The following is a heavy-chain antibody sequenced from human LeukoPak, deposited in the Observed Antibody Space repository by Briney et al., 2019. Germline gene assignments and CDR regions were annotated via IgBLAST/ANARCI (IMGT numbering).Heavy chain of an antibody. CDR3: ARASSGYYWDFDY. Sequence: SETLSLTCTVSGDSIRSSTFYWGWIRQPPGKGPEWIGTIYPSGSTYYNPSLESRVTVSVDTSKNHFSLKVTSVTAADTAVYYCARASSGYYWDFDYWGQGALVTVSS. CDR1: GDSIRSSTFY. D-gene: IGHD3-22*01. CDR2: IYPSGST. J-gene: IGHJ4*02. V-gene: IGHV4-39*02.